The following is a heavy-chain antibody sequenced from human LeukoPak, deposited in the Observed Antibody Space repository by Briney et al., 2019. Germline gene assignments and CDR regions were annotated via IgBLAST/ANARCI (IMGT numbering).Heavy chain of an antibody. CDR1: GYTLTELS. CDR3: ARVGRYSSGWYGGPYYYYMDV. J-gene: IGHJ6*03. Sequence: ASVKVSCKVSGYTLTELSMHWVRQAPGKGLEWMGGFDPEDGETIYAQKFQGRVTMTEDTSTDTAYMELSSLRAEDTAVYYCARVGRYSSGWYGGPYYYYMDVWGKGTTVTISS. V-gene: IGHV1-24*01. D-gene: IGHD6-19*01. CDR2: FDPEDGET.